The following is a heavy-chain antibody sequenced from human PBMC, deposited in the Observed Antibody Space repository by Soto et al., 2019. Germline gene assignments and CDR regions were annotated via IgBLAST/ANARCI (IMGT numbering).Heavy chain of an antibody. Sequence: ASVKVSCKASGYTFTSYYMHWVRQAPGQGLEWMGIINTSGGSTSYAQKFQGRVTMTRDTSTNTVYMKLSSLRSEDTAVYYCARARRYYYDSSGYSQPGAYWGQGTLVTVSS. CDR1: GYTFTSYY. CDR3: ARARRYYYDSSGYSQPGAY. D-gene: IGHD3-22*01. CDR2: INTSGGST. V-gene: IGHV1-46*01. J-gene: IGHJ4*02.